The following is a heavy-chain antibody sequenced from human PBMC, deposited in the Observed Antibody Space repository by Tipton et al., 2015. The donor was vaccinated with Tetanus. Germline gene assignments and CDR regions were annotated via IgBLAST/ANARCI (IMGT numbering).Heavy chain of an antibody. D-gene: IGHD2-15*01. J-gene: IGHJ4*02. Sequence: SLRLSCTASGFTFSDYAMNWVRQAPGKGLEWVSGITASGGSARYADSVEGRFTISRDNSKNTLYLQMSGLRVEDTAVYYCAKEFQRARIRFFDSWGQGTQVTASS. CDR3: AKEFQRARIRFFDS. CDR2: ITASGGSA. V-gene: IGHV3-23*01. CDR1: GFTFSDYA.